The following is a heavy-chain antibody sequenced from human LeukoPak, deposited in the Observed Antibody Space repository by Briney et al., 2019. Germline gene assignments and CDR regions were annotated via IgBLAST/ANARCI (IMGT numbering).Heavy chain of an antibody. Sequence: SVKVSCKASGGTFSSYAIGWVRQAPGQGLEWMGGIIPIFGTANYAQKFQGRVTITADESTSTAYMELSSLRSEDTAVYYCARAGSSYDFWSGYYSVGLDYWGQGTLVTVSS. V-gene: IGHV1-69*13. CDR1: GGTFSSYA. J-gene: IGHJ4*02. CDR3: ARAGSSYDFWSGYYSVGLDY. D-gene: IGHD3-3*01. CDR2: IIPIFGTA.